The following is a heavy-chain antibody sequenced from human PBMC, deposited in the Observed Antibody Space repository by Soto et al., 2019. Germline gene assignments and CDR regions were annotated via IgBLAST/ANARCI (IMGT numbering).Heavy chain of an antibody. CDR1: GFTFNNYH. Sequence: SLRLSCAASGFTFNNYHMNWVRQSPGKGLEWVSSISSSSDYIYYADSMKGRFTVSRDNAKNSLFLQMNSLRAEDTAVYYCVRDCKGRDGYTNYYYYGMDVWGQGTTVTVSS. CDR3: VRDCKGRDGYTNYYYYGMDV. V-gene: IGHV3-21*01. CDR2: ISSSSDYI. J-gene: IGHJ6*02. D-gene: IGHD2-2*02.